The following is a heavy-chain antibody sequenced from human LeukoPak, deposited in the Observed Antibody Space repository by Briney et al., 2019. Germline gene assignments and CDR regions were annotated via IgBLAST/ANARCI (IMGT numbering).Heavy chain of an antibody. CDR2: MKPDGSEK. D-gene: IGHD1-26*01. CDR3: ARGLMVGAI. CDR1: GFTFSDYW. Sequence: PGGSLRLSCAASGFTFSDYWMSWVRQAPGKGLEWVANMKPDGSEKHYVDSVKGRFTISRDNAKNSVYLQMNSLRAEDTAVYYCARGLMVGAIWGQGTMVTVSS. J-gene: IGHJ3*02. V-gene: IGHV3-7*04.